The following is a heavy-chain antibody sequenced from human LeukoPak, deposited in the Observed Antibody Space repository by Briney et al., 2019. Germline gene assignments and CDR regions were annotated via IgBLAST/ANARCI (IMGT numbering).Heavy chain of an antibody. V-gene: IGHV3-33*01. D-gene: IGHD2-8*01. CDR2: IWYDGSNK. CDR1: GFTFYSFL. CDR3: VRDRRGHAAACTKSNKVDY. J-gene: IGHJ4*02. Sequence: GRSLKLLFAGFGFTFYSFLNQWVRQAPGKGLEWVAVIWYDGSNKYYADSVKGRFTISRDNSKNTLYLPTYSLRAEDTAVYYCVRDRRGHAAACTKSNKVDYWGQGTLVTVSS.